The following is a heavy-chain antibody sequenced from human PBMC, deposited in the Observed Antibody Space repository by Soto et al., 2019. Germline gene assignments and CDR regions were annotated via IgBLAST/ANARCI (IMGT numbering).Heavy chain of an antibody. J-gene: IGHJ6*02. CDR1: GYTFTDYY. CDR3: ATVPRGVYYGMEV. CDR2: INPNSGTT. D-gene: IGHD3-10*01. V-gene: IGHV1-2*04. Sequence: QVQLVQSGAEVKKPGASVKVSCKASGYTFTDYYMHWVRQAPGQRLEWMGWINPNSGTTNYAQKFQGWVTMARDTSIPTGYMEVSRLRSDDTAVYYCATVPRGVYYGMEVWGQGTTVTVSS.